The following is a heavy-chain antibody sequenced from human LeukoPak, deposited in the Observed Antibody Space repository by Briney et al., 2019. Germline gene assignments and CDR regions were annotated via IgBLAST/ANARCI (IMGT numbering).Heavy chain of an antibody. CDR3: ARAPQDYYYYMDV. CDR2: ISGDNGNT. Sequence: ASVKLSCKASGYTFTSYGINWVRQAPGQGLEWMGFISGDNGNTNYAHNVQGRVTMTTDTSTSTVYMEMRSLRSDDTAVYYCARAPQDYYYYMDVWGKGTTVTISS. J-gene: IGHJ6*03. CDR1: GYTFTSYG. V-gene: IGHV1-18*01.